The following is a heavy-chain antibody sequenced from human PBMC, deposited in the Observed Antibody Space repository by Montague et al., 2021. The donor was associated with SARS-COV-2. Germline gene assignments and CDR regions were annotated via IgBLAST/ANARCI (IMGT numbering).Heavy chain of an antibody. CDR1: GGSFSGYY. Sequence: SETLSLTCAVYGGSFSGYYCSWICKPQGPGLEWIGVINHSGSTTTNPSLTRRVTISVDTSKNQFSLKLSSVTAADTAVYYCAGGSTVTHYWGQGTLVTVSS. CDR3: AGGSTVTHY. J-gene: IGHJ4*02. CDR2: INHSGST. V-gene: IGHV4-34*01. D-gene: IGHD4-17*01.